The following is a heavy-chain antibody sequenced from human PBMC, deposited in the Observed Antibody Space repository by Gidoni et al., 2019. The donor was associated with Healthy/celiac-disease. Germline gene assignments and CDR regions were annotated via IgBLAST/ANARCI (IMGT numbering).Heavy chain of an antibody. CDR2: IIPIVGTA. CDR1: GGTFSSYA. Sequence: VQLVQSGAEVTKPGSSVKVSCKASGGTFSSYAISWVRQDPGHGLEWMGGIIPIVGTANYAQKFQGRVTITADESTSTAYMELSSLRSEDTAVYYCARAGSRTYTNHFDYWGQGTLVTVSS. D-gene: IGHD1-1*01. CDR3: ARAGSRTYTNHFDY. J-gene: IGHJ4*02. V-gene: IGHV1-69*01.